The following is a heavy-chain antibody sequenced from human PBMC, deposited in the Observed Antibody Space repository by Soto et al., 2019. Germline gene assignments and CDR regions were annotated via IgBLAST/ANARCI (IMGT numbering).Heavy chain of an antibody. CDR2: IWYDGSNK. CDR1: GFTFSSYG. V-gene: IGHV3-33*01. D-gene: IGHD1-26*01. Sequence: PGGSLRLSCAASGFTFSSYGMHWVRQAPGKGLEWVAVIWYDGSNKYYADSVKGRFTISRDNSKNTLYLQMNSLRAEDTAVYYCARDPSGSFSLPKFDYWGQGTLVTVSS. CDR3: ARDPSGSFSLPKFDY. J-gene: IGHJ4*02.